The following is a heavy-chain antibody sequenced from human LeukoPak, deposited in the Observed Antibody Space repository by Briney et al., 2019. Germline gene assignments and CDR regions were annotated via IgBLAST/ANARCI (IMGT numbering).Heavy chain of an antibody. J-gene: IGHJ4*02. Sequence: GGSLRLSCAASGFTFSSYGMHWVRQAPGKGLEWVAVIWYDGSNKYYADSVKGRFTISRDNSKNTLYLQMNSLRAEDTAVYYCARDEWDGSGGSDYWGQGTLVTVSP. V-gene: IGHV3-33*01. CDR1: GFTFSSYG. D-gene: IGHD3-10*01. CDR2: IWYDGSNK. CDR3: ARDEWDGSGGSDY.